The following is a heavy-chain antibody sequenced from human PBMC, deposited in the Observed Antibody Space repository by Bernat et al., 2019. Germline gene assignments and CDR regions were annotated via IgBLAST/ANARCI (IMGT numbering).Heavy chain of an antibody. J-gene: IGHJ2*01. CDR3: ARAWSTTVTTGWYFDL. V-gene: IGHV3-48*03. D-gene: IGHD4-17*01. CDR2: ISSSGSTI. CDR1: GFTFSSYE. Sequence: EVQLVESGGGLVQPGGSLRLSCAASGFTFSSYEMNWVRQAPGKGLEWVSYISSSGSTIYYADSVKGRFTISRDNAKNSLYLQMNSLRAEDTAVYYFARAWSTTVTTGWYFDLWGRGTLVTVSS.